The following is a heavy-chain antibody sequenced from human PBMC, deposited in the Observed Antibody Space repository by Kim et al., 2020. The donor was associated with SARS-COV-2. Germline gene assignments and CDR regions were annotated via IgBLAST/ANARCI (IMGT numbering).Heavy chain of an antibody. CDR3: TKYRGGDLFNAFDI. J-gene: IGHJ3*02. CDR1: GFTFSGSA. V-gene: IGHV3-73*01. D-gene: IGHD2-21*01. CDR2: IRSKANTYAT. Sequence: GGSLRLSCAASGFTFSGSAIHWVRQASGKGLEWVGRIRSKANTYATAYAASVKGRFTISRDDSENTAYLQMDSLKTDDTAIYYCTKYRGGDLFNAFDIWGQGTMVTVSS.